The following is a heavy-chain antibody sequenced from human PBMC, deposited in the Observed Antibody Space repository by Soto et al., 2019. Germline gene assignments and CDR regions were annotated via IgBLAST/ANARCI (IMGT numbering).Heavy chain of an antibody. CDR2: IIPILGIA. D-gene: IGHD3-3*01. CDR3: ARDQFGEIDDFWSGYYYNWFDP. J-gene: IGHJ5*02. CDR1: GGTFSSYT. V-gene: IGHV1-69*04. Sequence: ASVKVSCKASGGTFSSYTISWVRQAPGQGLEWMGRIIPILGIANYAQKFQGRVTITADKSTSTAYMELSSLRSEDTAVYYCARDQFGEIDDFWSGYYYNWFDPWGQGTLVTVSS.